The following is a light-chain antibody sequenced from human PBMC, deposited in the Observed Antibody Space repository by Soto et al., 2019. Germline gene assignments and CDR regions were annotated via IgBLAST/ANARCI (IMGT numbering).Light chain of an antibody. CDR2: DVS. CDR1: QDIRGA. J-gene: IGKJ5*01. V-gene: IGKV1-13*02. CDR3: QQFNTYPFT. Sequence: AIQLTQSPSSLSASVGDRVTITCRASQDIRGALAWYQQKPGKPPKLLIFDVSSLQSGVPSRFSGRGSGTDFTLTISSLQPEDFATYYCQQFNTYPFTFGQGTRLESK.